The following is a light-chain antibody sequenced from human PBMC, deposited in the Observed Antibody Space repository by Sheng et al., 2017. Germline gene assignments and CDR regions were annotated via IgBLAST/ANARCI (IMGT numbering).Light chain of an antibody. CDR1: QSVNSK. J-gene: IGKJ4*01. CDR3: QHYDKWPLP. Sequence: EIVMTQSPATLSVSPGERATLSCRASQSVNSKLAWYQQKPGQAPRLLISGTSTRATGIPSQVPVAVGSGTEXTLTISSLQSEDFAVYYCQHYDKWPLPFGGGTKVEIK. V-gene: IGKV3-15*01. CDR2: GTS.